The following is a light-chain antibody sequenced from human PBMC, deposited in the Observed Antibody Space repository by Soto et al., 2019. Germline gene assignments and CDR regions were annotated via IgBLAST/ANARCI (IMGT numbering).Light chain of an antibody. J-gene: IGLJ1*01. V-gene: IGLV3-1*01. Sequence: SYELTQPPSVSVSPGQTASISCSGGDWGKTYASWYQQRPGQSPVLIIYQDSKRPSGIPERFSGSISGDTATLTISGTPTLDEADYFCQAWDSHAYVFGSGTKVTV. CDR2: QDS. CDR3: QAWDSHAYV. CDR1: DWGKTY.